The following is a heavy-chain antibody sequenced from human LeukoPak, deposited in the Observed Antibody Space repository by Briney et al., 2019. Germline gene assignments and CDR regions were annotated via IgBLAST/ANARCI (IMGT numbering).Heavy chain of an antibody. CDR1: GYTFTGYY. D-gene: IGHD5-12*01. CDR2: INPNSGGT. Sequence: ASVKVSCKASGYTFTGYYMHWVRQAHGQGLEWMGWINPNSGGTNYAQKFQGRVTMTRDTSISTAYMELSRLRSDDTAVYYCARGPLRSYWFDPWGQGTLVTVSS. V-gene: IGHV1-2*02. J-gene: IGHJ5*02. CDR3: ARGPLRSYWFDP.